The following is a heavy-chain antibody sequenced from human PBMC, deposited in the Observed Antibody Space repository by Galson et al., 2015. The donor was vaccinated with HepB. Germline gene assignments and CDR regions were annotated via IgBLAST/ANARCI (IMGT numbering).Heavy chain of an antibody. CDR3: ARSGHSYGFWDHYYYGMDV. CDR2: IKQDGSEK. Sequence: SLRLSCAASGFSFSSYWMSWVRQAPGKGLECVANIKQDGSEKYYVDSVKGRFTISRDDAKNSLYLQMNSLRGEDTAVYYCARSGHSYGFWDHYYYGMDVWGQGTTVTVSS. D-gene: IGHD5-18*01. V-gene: IGHV3-7*01. J-gene: IGHJ6*02. CDR1: GFSFSSYW.